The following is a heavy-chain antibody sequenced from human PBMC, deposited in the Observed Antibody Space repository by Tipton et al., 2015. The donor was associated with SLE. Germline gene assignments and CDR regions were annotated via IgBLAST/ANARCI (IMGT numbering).Heavy chain of an antibody. D-gene: IGHD2-15*01. CDR2: ISWNSGSI. Sequence: SLRLSCVASGFTFDAYAMHWVRQSPGKGLEWVSGISWNSGSIGYADSVKGRFTISRDNAKNSLYLQMNSLRAEDTALYYCAKGDIYYYYMDVWGKGTTVTVSS. CDR1: GFTFDAYA. V-gene: IGHV3-9*01. CDR3: AKGDIYYYYMDV. J-gene: IGHJ6*03.